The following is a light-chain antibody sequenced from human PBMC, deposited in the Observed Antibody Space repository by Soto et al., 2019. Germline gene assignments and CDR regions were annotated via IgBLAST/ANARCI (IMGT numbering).Light chain of an antibody. V-gene: IGKV3-15*01. J-gene: IGKJ4*01. CDR2: GAS. Sequence: IVMTQSPATLSVSPGERATLSCRASQSVNSNLAWYQQKPGQAPRLFMYGASTRATGIPARFSGSGSGTEFTLTISSLQSEDSAVYFCQQYNNWPLTFGGGTKVDIK. CDR3: QQYNNWPLT. CDR1: QSVNSN.